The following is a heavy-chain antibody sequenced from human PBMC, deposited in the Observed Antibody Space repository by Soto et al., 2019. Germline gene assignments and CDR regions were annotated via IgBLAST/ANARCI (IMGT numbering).Heavy chain of an antibody. CDR1: GVSISRYY. V-gene: IGHV4-59*01. Sequence: SETLSLTCSVSGVSISRYYWSWIRQPPGKGLEWIGYAYYDGSXXXXXXXXXXVTMAVDTSKNQVSLELNSVTAADTAVYYCARDRSTYGGGGTGEVKENWFDPWGQGILVTVSS. D-gene: IGHD2-8*01. CDR2: AYYDGSX. CDR3: ARDRSTYGGGGTGEVKENWFDP. J-gene: IGHJ5*02.